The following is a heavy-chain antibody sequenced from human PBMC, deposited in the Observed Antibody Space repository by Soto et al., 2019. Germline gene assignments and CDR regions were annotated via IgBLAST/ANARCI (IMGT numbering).Heavy chain of an antibody. CDR3: TRDLCIAAAGTSDYYYGMDV. CDR1: GFTFGDYA. J-gene: IGHJ6*02. D-gene: IGHD6-25*01. Sequence: PGGSLRLSCTASGFTFGDYAMSWVRQAPGKGLERVGFIRSKAYGGTTEYAASVKGRFTISRDDSKNIAYLQMNSLKTEDTAVFYCTRDLCIAAAGTSDYYYGMDVWGQGTTVTVSS. CDR2: IRSKAYGGTT. V-gene: IGHV3-49*04.